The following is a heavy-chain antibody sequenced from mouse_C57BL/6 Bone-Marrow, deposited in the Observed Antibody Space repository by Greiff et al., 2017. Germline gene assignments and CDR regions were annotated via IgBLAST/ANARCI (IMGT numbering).Heavy chain of an antibody. V-gene: IGHV1-39*01. D-gene: IGHD2-12*01. CDR2: INPNYGTT. Sequence: EVQLQQSGPELVKPGASVKISCKASGYSFTDYNMNWVKQSNGKSLEWIGVINPNYGTTSYNQKFKGKATLTVDQSSSTAYMQLNSLTSEDSAVYYCAIFYYREAYYAMDYWGQGTSVTVSS. CDR1: GYSFTDYN. J-gene: IGHJ4*01. CDR3: AIFYYREAYYAMDY.